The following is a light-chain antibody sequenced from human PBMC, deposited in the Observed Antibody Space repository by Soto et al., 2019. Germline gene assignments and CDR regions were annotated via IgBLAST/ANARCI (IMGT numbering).Light chain of an antibody. Sequence: EIVLTQSPGTLSLSPGERATLSCRASQSVSSYLAWYQQNPGQAPRLLIYDASTRDTGISAKFSGSGSGTDFTLTISSVEPEDFAMYYGQQRSNCPVTCGQGTKVEVK. CDR2: DAS. CDR1: QSVSSY. CDR3: QQRSNCPVT. J-gene: IGKJ1*01. V-gene: IGKV3-11*01.